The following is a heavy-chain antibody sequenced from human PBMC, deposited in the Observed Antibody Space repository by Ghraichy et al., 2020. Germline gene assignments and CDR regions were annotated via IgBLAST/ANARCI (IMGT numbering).Heavy chain of an antibody. CDR3: ASHNDWKFDD. J-gene: IGHJ4*02. CDR2: INQAGSER. CDR1: GITLSSYW. V-gene: IGHV3-7*02. Sequence: GGSLRLSCAASGITLSSYWMSWVRQAPGKGLEWVANINQAGSERNYVGSLKGRLTISRDNAKNSLYLQMSALRAEDTAVYYCASHNDWKFDDWGQGALVTVSS. D-gene: IGHD1-1*01.